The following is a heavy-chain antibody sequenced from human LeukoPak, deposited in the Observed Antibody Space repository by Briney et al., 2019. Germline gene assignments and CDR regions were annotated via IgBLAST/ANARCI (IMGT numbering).Heavy chain of an antibody. CDR1: GFTFSTYW. D-gene: IGHD2-21*02. J-gene: IGHJ4*02. CDR3: ARDTTYCGGDCLKYFDY. CDR2: INSAGSST. Sequence: GGSLRLSCAASGFTFSTYWMHWVRQAPGKGLVWVSRINSAGSSTTYADSVKGRLTISRDNAKNTLYLQMNSLRAEDTAMYYCARDTTYCGGDCLKYFDYWGQGTLVTVSS. V-gene: IGHV3-74*01.